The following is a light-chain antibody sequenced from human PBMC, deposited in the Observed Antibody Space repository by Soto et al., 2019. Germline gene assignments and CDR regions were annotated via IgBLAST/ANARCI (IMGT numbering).Light chain of an antibody. V-gene: IGLV2-18*01. CDR2: EAS. J-gene: IGLJ1*01. CDR3: SLYTSQNTYV. CDR1: STDFVSYNR. Sequence: QSVLTQPPSVSGSPGQSVTISCTGTSTDFVSYNRVSWYQQPPGTAPKLIIYEASNWPSGVPDRFSGSKSGNTASLTISGLQAADEADYYCSLYTSQNTYVFGPGTKVTV.